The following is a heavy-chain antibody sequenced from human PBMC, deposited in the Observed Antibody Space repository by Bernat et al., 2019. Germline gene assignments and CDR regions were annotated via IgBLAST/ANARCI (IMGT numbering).Heavy chain of an antibody. V-gene: IGHV3-23*01. CDR3: AKDSGGLIFGGMDV. J-gene: IGHJ6*02. D-gene: IGHD3/OR15-3a*01. CDR2: ISGGGGTT. CDR1: GFTFTSYA. Sequence: EVHLLESGGGLVQPGGSLRLSCAASGFTFTSYAMNWVRQAPGKGLEWVSAISGGGGTTYYADSVKGRFTISRDNSKNTLYLQMNSLRAEDTALYYCAKDSGGLIFGGMDVWGQGTTVTVSS.